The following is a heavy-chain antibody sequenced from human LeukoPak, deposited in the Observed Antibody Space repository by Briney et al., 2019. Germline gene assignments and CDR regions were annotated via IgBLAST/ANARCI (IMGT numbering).Heavy chain of an antibody. V-gene: IGHV4-39*07. CDR1: GGSIRSNYY. CDR2: IYYSGNS. Sequence: SETLSLTCTVSGGSIRSNYYWGWIRQPPGKGLEWIGSIYYSGNSYYNPSLKSRVTISVDTSKNQFSLKLSSVTAADTAVYYCARGPRQGYDSSGTKRGMFDYWGQGTLVTVSS. J-gene: IGHJ4*02. D-gene: IGHD3-22*01. CDR3: ARGPRQGYDSSGTKRGMFDY.